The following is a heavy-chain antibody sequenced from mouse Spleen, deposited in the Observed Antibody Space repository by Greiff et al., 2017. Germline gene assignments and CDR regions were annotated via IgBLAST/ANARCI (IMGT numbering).Heavy chain of an antibody. D-gene: IGHD2-14*01. V-gene: IGHV6-6*01. CDR3: TTISAYYRYDYAMDY. J-gene: IGHJ4*01. CDR2: IRNKANNHAT. Sequence: EVKLEESGGGLVQPGGSMKLSCAASGFTFSDAWMDWVRQSPEKGLEWVAEIRNKANNHATYYAESVKGRFTISRDDSKSSVYLQMNSLRAEDTGIYYCTTISAYYRYDYAMDYWGQGTSVTVSS. CDR1: GFTFSDAW.